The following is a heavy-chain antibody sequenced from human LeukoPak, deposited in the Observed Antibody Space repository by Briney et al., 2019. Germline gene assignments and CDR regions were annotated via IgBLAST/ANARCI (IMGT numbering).Heavy chain of an antibody. CDR2: ISASGTT. D-gene: IGHD2/OR15-2a*01. J-gene: IGHJ5*02. CDR3: ATGIYWFDP. Sequence: PSETLSLTCTVSGVSISYHYCHWIRQPAGKALEWIGHISASGTTTYNPSLKSRITMSVDASKNQFFLNLTSVTAADTAVYYCATGIYWFDPWGQGTLVTVSS. CDR1: GVSISYHY. V-gene: IGHV4-4*07.